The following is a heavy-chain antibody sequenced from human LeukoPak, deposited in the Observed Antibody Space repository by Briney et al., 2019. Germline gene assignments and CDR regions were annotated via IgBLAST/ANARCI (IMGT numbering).Heavy chain of an antibody. CDR2: IYHSGST. J-gene: IGHJ3*02. CDR3: ASDPLERDAFDI. Sequence: SQTLSLTCAVSGGPISSGGYSWSWIRQPPGKGLEWIGYIYHSGSTYYNPSLKSRVTISVDRSKNQFSLKLSSVTAADTAVYYCASDPLERDAFDIWGQGTMVTVSS. V-gene: IGHV4-30-2*01. CDR1: GGPISSGGYS.